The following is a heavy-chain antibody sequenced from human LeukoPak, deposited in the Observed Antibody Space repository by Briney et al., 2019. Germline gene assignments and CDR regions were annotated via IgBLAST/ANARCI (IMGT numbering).Heavy chain of an antibody. CDR1: GGTFSSYA. CDR3: AITLIDY. V-gene: IGHV1-2*02. CDR2: INPNSGGT. Sequence: ASVKVSCKASGGTFSSYAISWVRQAPGQGLEWMGWINPNSGGTNYAQKFQGRVTMTRDTSISTAYMELSRLRSDDTAVYYCAITLIDYWGQGTLVTVSS. J-gene: IGHJ4*02. D-gene: IGHD3-10*01.